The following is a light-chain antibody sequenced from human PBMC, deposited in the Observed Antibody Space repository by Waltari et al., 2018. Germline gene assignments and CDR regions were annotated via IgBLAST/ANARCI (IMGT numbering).Light chain of an antibody. CDR1: QDISHY. V-gene: IGKV1-16*02. J-gene: IGKJ4*01. CDR3: QQYKSYPLT. Sequence: DIQMTQSPSSLSASVGDRVTITCRASQDISHYLAWFQQKPGKAPKSLIYAASNLQSGVPSKFSGGGSGTDFTLTISSLRPEDFATYYCQQYKSYPLTFGGGTKVEIK. CDR2: AAS.